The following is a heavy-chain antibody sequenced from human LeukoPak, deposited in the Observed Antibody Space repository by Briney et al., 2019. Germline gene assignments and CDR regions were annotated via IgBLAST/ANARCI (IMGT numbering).Heavy chain of an antibody. CDR1: GFTFSSFA. J-gene: IGHJ3*02. Sequence: GGSLRLSCAASGFTFSSFAMSWVRQAPGKGLEWVSSISGGHTYYADSVKGRFTISRDNSKNTLSLQMNSLRADDTAVYYRAKDVNTLDAFDIWGQGTMVTVSS. D-gene: IGHD1/OR15-1a*01. CDR3: AKDVNTLDAFDI. V-gene: IGHV3-23*01. CDR2: ISGGHT.